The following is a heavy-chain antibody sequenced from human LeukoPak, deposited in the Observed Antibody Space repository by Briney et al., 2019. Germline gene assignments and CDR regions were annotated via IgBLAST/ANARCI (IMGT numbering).Heavy chain of an antibody. V-gene: IGHV3-23*01. D-gene: IGHD4-23*01. J-gene: IGHJ4*02. CDR3: ARGRPHGNDY. Sequence: PGGSLRLSCAASGFTFSSYAMNWVRQAPGKGLEWVSAISGGGGGTYYADSVKGRFTISRDNAKNTLYLQMNSLRVEDTAVYYCARGRPHGNDYWGQGTLVTVSS. CDR2: ISGGGGGT. CDR1: GFTFSSYA.